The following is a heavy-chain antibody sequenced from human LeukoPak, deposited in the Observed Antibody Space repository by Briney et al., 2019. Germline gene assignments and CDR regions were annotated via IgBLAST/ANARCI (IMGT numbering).Heavy chain of an antibody. V-gene: IGHV4-30-4*01. CDR2: IYYSGST. D-gene: IGHD3-22*01. Sequence: SETLSLTCTVSGGSIGSGDYYWSWIRQPPGKGLEWIGYIYYSGSTYYNPSLKSRVTISVDTSKNQFSLKLSSVTAADTAVYYCARGHYYDSSGYYGWYFDYWGQGTLVTVSS. J-gene: IGHJ4*02. CDR1: GGSIGSGDYY. CDR3: ARGHYYDSSGYYGWYFDY.